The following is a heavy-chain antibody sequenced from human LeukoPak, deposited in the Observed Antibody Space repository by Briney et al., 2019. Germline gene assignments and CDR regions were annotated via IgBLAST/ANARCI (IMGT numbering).Heavy chain of an antibody. Sequence: GASVKVSCKASGYTFTSYAMHWVRQAPGQRLEWMGWINAGNGNTKYSQKFQGRVTITRDTSARTAYMELSSLRSEDTAVYYCARDESMVRGVLNWFDPWGQGTLVTVSS. CDR2: INAGNGNT. J-gene: IGHJ5*02. V-gene: IGHV1-3*01. D-gene: IGHD3-10*01. CDR1: GYTFTSYA. CDR3: ARDESMVRGVLNWFDP.